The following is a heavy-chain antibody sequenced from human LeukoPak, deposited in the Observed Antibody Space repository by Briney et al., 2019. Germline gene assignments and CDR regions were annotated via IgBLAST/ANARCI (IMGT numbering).Heavy chain of an antibody. J-gene: IGHJ3*01. Sequence: PGGSLRLSCAASGFTFSSYWMHWVRQAPGKGLVWVSRINSDGSHTTYADSVKGRITISRDNAKNTLFLQMNSLRAEDTAVYYCARPRGYIGTNALDLWGQGTMVTVS. CDR1: GFTFSSYW. D-gene: IGHD5-12*01. V-gene: IGHV3-74*01. CDR3: ARPRGYIGTNALDL. CDR2: INSDGSHT.